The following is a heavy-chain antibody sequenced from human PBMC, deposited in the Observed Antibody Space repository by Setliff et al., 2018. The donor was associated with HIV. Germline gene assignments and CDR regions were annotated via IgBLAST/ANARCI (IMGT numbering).Heavy chain of an antibody. CDR1: GDSVSSRKYY. D-gene: IGHD3-3*01. Sequence: LSLTCSVSGDSVSSRKYYWGWIRQSPGKGLEWIGSVYFNGITHDNPSLKSRVTTSVDTSENQFFLHLSSVTAADTAIYYGVTVVQDDLGVALFDYWGQGALVTVSS. J-gene: IGHJ4*02. CDR2: VYFNGIT. CDR3: VTVVQDDLGVALFDY. V-gene: IGHV4-39*01.